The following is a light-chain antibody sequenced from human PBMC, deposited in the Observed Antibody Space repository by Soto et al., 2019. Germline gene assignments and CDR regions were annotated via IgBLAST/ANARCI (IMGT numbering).Light chain of an antibody. CDR2: STD. V-gene: IGLV1-44*01. CDR3: AAWDDSLHGYV. CDR1: CSNIGSNT. J-gene: IGLJ1*01. Sequence: QSVLTQPPSASGTPGQRVTISCSGSCSNIGSNTINWYQQLPGTAPKLLIYSTDQRPSGVPDRFSGSKSDTSASLAISGLRSEDEADYYCAAWDDSLHGYVFATGTKLTVL.